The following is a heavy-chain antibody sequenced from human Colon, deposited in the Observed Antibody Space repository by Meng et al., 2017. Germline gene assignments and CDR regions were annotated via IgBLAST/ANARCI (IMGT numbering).Heavy chain of an antibody. Sequence: SETLSLTCAVSGDSISSGSYWGWIRQSPEKGLEWIVSVHHREITFYNQSFKSRVTISLDTSKNRFTLTLPSVAAADTAANYCASQWLIRRVDYWGQGTLVTVSS. J-gene: IGHJ4*02. V-gene: IGHV4-38-2*01. CDR1: GDSISSGSY. D-gene: IGHD5-12*01. CDR2: VHHREIT. CDR3: ASQWLIRRVDY.